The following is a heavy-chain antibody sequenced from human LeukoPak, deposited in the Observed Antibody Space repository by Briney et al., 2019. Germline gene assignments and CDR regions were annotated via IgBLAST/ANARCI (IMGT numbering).Heavy chain of an antibody. CDR3: ARGGYYGSGSYYSVDY. J-gene: IGHJ4*02. CDR1: GFTFSTYA. V-gene: IGHV3-30-3*01. D-gene: IGHD3-10*01. Sequence: GGSLRLSCVASGFTFSTYAMHWVRQAPGKGLEWVAVISYDGSNKYYADSVKGRFTISRDNSKNTLYLQMNSLRAEDTAVYYCARGGYYGSGSYYSVDYWGQGTLVTVSS. CDR2: ISYDGSNK.